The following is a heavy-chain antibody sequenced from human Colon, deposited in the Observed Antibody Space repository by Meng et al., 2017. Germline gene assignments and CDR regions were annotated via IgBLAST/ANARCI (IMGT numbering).Heavy chain of an antibody. CDR3: AGDSSGYNWLDP. CDR2: IYYSGTT. D-gene: IGHD6-19*01. J-gene: IGHJ5*02. CDR1: GGSLSNYY. V-gene: IGHV4-59*01. Sequence: QGRLQGSGPGLVKPSETLSLTCPAPGGSLSNYYWSWIRQPPGKGLEWIGYIYYSGTTNYNPSLKSRVTISIDTSKNQFSLKLNSVTAADTAVYYCAGDSSGYNWLDPWGQGTLVTVSS.